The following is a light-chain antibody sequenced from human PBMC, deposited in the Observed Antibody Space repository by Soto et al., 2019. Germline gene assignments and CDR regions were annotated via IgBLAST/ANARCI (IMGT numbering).Light chain of an antibody. CDR3: AAWDDSLNGVV. CDR1: SSNIGSNT. J-gene: IGLJ2*01. V-gene: IGLV1-44*01. Sequence: QSVLNQPPSASGTPGQRVTISCSGSSSNIGSNTVNWYQQLPGTAPKLLIYSNNQRRSGVPDRFSGSKSGTSASLAISGLQSEDEADYYCAAWDDSLNGVVFGGGTKLTVL. CDR2: SNN.